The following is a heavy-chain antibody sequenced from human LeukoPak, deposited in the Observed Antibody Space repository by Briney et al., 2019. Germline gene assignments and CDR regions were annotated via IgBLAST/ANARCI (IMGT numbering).Heavy chain of an antibody. Sequence: SQTLSLTCAISGDSVSSNSAAWNSIRQSPSRGLEWLGRTYYRSKWYNDYAVSVKSRITINPDTSKNQFSLQLNSVTPEDTAVYYCARDPLSAAGTGVGSWFDPWGQGTLVTVSS. CDR1: GDSVSSNSAA. J-gene: IGHJ5*02. CDR2: TYYRSKWYN. CDR3: ARDPLSAAGTGVGSWFDP. D-gene: IGHD6-13*01. V-gene: IGHV6-1*01.